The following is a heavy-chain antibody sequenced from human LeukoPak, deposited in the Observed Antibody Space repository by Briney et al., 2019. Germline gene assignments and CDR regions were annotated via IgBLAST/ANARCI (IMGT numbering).Heavy chain of an antibody. CDR3: ARVTQAGWFDP. J-gene: IGHJ5*02. Sequence: PAGSLTLTCAASGFTISDYYMDWIRQPPGKGLEWVGRTRNKANSYTTQYAASVKGRFTISRDDSKNSLYLQMNSLKTEDTAVYYCARVTQAGWFDPWGQGTLVTVSS. CDR2: TRNKANSYTT. D-gene: IGHD2-21*02. CDR1: GFTISDYY. V-gene: IGHV3-72*01.